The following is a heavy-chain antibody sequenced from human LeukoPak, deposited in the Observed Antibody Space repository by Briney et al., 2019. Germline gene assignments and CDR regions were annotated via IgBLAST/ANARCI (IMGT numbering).Heavy chain of an antibody. V-gene: IGHV4-38-2*01. J-gene: IGHJ5*02. CDR3: ARGNGGVYGSGRWFDP. CDR1: GYSISSGYY. Sequence: SETLSLTCAVSGYSISSGYYWGWIRQPPGKGLEWIGSIYHSGSTYYNPSLKSRVTISVDTSKNQFSLKLSSVTAADTDVYFCARGNGGVYGSGRWFDPWGQGTLVTVSS. D-gene: IGHD3-10*01. CDR2: IYHSGST.